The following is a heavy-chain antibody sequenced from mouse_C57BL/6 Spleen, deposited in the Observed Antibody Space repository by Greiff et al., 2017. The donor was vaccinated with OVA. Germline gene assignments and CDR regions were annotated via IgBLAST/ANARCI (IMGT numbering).Heavy chain of an antibody. CDR3: ATSYGYDDGAWFAY. J-gene: IGHJ3*01. CDR2: IDPSDSET. D-gene: IGHD2-2*01. V-gene: IGHV1-52*01. Sequence: QVQLQQPGAELVRPGSSVKLSCKASGYTFTSYWMHWVKQRPIQGLEWIGNIDPSDSETHYNQKFKDKATLTVDKSSSTAYMQLSSLTSEDSAVYYCATSYGYDDGAWFAYWGQGTLVTVSA. CDR1: GYTFTSYW.